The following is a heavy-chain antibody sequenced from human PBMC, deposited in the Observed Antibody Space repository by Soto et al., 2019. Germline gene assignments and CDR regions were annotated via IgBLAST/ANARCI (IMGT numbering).Heavy chain of an antibody. V-gene: IGHV4-34*01. CDR1: GGSFSGYY. J-gene: IGHJ4*02. CDR2: INHSGST. CDR3: ARGRGLGYCSGGSCYSGYFDY. D-gene: IGHD2-15*01. Sequence: QVQLQQWSAGLLKPSETLSLTCAVYGGSFSGYYWSWIRQPPGKGLEGIGEINHSGSTNYNPSLKSRVTISVDTSKNQFSLKLSSVTAADTAVYYCARGRGLGYCSGGSCYSGYFDYWGQGTLVTVSS.